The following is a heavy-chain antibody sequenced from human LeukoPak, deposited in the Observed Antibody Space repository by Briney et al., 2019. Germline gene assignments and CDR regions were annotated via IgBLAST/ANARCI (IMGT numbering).Heavy chain of an antibody. D-gene: IGHD4/OR15-4a*01. CDR3: ARETRGAFDY. V-gene: IGHV3-48*03. CDR2: IKNGGTTI. J-gene: IGHJ4*02. CDR1: GFTFSSYQ. Sequence: GGSLRLSCAGSGFTFSSYQMHWVRQAPGKGLEWVSYIKNGGTTIFYADSVKGRFTISRDDAKKSLYLQMNTLRAEDTAIYYCARETRGAFDYWGQGTLVTVSS.